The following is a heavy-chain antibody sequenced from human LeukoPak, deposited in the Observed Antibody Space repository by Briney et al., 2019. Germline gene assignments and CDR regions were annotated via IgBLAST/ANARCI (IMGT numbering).Heavy chain of an antibody. CDR1: GFAFSSYA. CDR3: AKAPDY. CDR2: ISGTGDST. V-gene: IGHV3-23*01. J-gene: IGHJ4*02. Sequence: GGSLRLSCAVSGFAFSSYAMSWVRQAPGKGLEWVSAISGTGDSTYSGDSVKGRFTISRDNSKNTLYLQMNSLRVEDTAVHYCAKAPDYWGQGTLVTVSS.